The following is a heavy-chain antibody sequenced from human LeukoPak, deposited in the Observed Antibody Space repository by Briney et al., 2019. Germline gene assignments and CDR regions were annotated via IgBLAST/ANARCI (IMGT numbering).Heavy chain of an antibody. Sequence: GGSLRLSCAASGFTFSSYWMHWVRQAPGEGLVWVSRINSDGSSTSYADSVKGRFTISRDNARNTLYLQMSSLRAEDTAVYYCSRGLYVPPDYWGQGTLVTVSS. CDR1: GFTFSSYW. CDR2: INSDGSST. J-gene: IGHJ4*02. V-gene: IGHV3-74*01. D-gene: IGHD2-2*02. CDR3: SRGLYVPPDY.